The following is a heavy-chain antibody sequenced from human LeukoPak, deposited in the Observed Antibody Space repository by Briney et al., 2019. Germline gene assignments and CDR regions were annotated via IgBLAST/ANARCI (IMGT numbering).Heavy chain of an antibody. V-gene: IGHV1-2*02. J-gene: IGHJ4*02. D-gene: IGHD3-22*01. Sequence: ASVKVSCKASGYTFTGYYMHWVRRAPGQGLEWMGWINPNSGGTNYAQKFQGRVTMTRDTSISTAYMELSRLRSDDTAVYYCAREDYYDSSGYPGGYWGQGTLVTVSS. CDR2: INPNSGGT. CDR3: AREDYYDSSGYPGGY. CDR1: GYTFTGYY.